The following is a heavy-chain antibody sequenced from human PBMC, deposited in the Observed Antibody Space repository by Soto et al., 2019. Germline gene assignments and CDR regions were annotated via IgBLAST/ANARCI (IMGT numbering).Heavy chain of an antibody. V-gene: IGHV4-34*01. Sequence: PSETLSLTCAVYGGSFSGYYWSWIRQPPGKGLEWIGEINHSGSTNYNPSLKSRVTISVDTSKNQFSLKLSSVTAADTAVYYCARVGGSGPYYYYYYMDVWGKGTTVTVSS. CDR3: ARVGGSGPYYYYYYMDV. CDR1: GGSFSGYY. D-gene: IGHD3-10*01. CDR2: INHSGST. J-gene: IGHJ6*03.